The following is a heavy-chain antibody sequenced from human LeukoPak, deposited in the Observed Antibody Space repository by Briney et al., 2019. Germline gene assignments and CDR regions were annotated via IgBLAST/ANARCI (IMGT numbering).Heavy chain of an antibody. CDR2: ISSSSSYI. V-gene: IGHV3-21*01. J-gene: IGHJ4*02. CDR1: GFTFSSYS. Sequence: GGSLRLSCAASGFTFSSYSMNWVRQAPGKGLEWVSSISSSSSYIYYADSVKGRFTISRDNAKNSLYLQMNSLRAEDTAVYYCARDPQLERGTYYLDYWGQGTLVTVSS. CDR3: ARDPQLERGTYYLDY. D-gene: IGHD1-1*01.